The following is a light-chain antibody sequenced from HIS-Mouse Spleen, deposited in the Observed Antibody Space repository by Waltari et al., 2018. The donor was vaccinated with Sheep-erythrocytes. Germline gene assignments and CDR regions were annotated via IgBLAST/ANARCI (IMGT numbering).Light chain of an antibody. CDR2: DNN. Sequence: QSVLTQPPSVSAAPGQKVTISCSGSSPNIGNNYVSWYQQLPGTAPKLLIYDNNKRPSGTPDRFSGSKSGTSATLGITGLQTGDEADYYCGTWDSSLSAGVFGGGTKLTVL. J-gene: IGLJ2*01. V-gene: IGLV1-51*01. CDR1: SPNIGNNY. CDR3: GTWDSSLSAGV.